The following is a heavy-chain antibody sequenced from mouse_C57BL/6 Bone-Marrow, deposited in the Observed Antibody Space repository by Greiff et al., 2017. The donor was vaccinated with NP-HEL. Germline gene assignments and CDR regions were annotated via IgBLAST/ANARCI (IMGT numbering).Heavy chain of an antibody. V-gene: IGHV5-17*01. J-gene: IGHJ4*01. D-gene: IGHD2-1*01. Sequence: EVKLVESGGGLVKPGGSLKLSCAASGFTFSDYGMHWVRQAPEKGLEWVAYISSGSSTIYYADTVKGRFTISRDNAKNTLLLQMTSLRSEDTAMYYCARIDGNYLYYYAMDYWGQGTSVTVSS. CDR3: ARIDGNYLYYYAMDY. CDR1: GFTFSDYG. CDR2: ISSGSSTI.